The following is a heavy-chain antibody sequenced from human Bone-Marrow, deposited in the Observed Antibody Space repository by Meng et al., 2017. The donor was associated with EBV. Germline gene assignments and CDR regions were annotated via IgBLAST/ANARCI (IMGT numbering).Heavy chain of an antibody. D-gene: IGHD3-10*01. CDR3: ASESGRGYTPDY. CDR1: GGTFSSDA. Sequence: QVQLGQSGAEVKKPGSSVKVSCKTSGGTFSSDAISWVRQAPGQGLEWMGGLIPMLGAPNYAQKFQDRVTIIADKSTSIHYMELSSLRSDDTAVYYCASESGRGYTPDYWGRGTLVTVSS. J-gene: IGHJ4*02. CDR2: LIPMLGAP. V-gene: IGHV1-69*06.